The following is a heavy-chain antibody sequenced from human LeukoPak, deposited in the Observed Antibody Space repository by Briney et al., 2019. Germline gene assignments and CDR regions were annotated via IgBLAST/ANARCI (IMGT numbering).Heavy chain of an antibody. Sequence: SETLSLTCTVSSGSISSSSYYWGWIRQPPGKGLEWIVSIYYSGSTYYNPSLKSRVTISVDTSRNQFSLKLNSVTAADTAVYYCASRYCSGSSCHFDYWGQGTLVTVSS. J-gene: IGHJ4*02. D-gene: IGHD2-15*01. CDR3: ASRYCSGSSCHFDY. CDR2: IYYSGST. V-gene: IGHV4-39*01. CDR1: SGSISSSSYY.